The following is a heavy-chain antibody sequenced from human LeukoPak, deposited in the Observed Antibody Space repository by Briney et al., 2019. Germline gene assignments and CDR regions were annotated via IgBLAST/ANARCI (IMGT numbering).Heavy chain of an antibody. CDR1: GGTFSSYA. Sequence: ASVKVSCKASGGTFSSYAISWVRQAPGQGLEWMGRIIPILGIANYAQKFQGRVTITADKSTSTAYMELSSLRSEDTAVYYCARDCTDYGDSHWFDPWGQGTLVTVSS. CDR2: IIPILGIA. V-gene: IGHV1-69*04. J-gene: IGHJ5*02. D-gene: IGHD4-17*01. CDR3: ARDCTDYGDSHWFDP.